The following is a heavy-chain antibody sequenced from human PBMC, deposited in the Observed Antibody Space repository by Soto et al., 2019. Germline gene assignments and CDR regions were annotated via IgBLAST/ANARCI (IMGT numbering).Heavy chain of an antibody. Sequence: EVQLVESGGGLVKPGGSLRLSCAASGFTFSSYTMNWVRQAPGKGLEWVSTITTGSTSLYYADSVKGRFTISRDNAKNSLYLQMNSLRVEDTAVYYCASVHWLASHFWGRGTMVSVSS. CDR3: ASVHWLASHF. CDR2: ITTGSTSL. D-gene: IGHD6-19*01. CDR1: GFTFSSYT. J-gene: IGHJ3*01. V-gene: IGHV3-21*01.